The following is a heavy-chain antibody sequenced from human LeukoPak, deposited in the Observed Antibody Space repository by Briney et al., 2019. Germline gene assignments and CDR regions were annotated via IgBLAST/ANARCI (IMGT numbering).Heavy chain of an antibody. CDR1: GGSISSGGYS. V-gene: IGHV4-30-2*01. D-gene: IGHD3-10*01. CDR3: ARGQKYGSGSAPDY. CDR2: IYHSGST. J-gene: IGHJ4*02. Sequence: SETLSLTCAVSGGSISSGGYSCSWIRQPPGKGLEWIGYIYHSGSTYYNPSLKSRVTISVDRSKNQFSLKLSSVTAADTAVYYCARGQKYGSGSAPDYWGQGTLVTVSS.